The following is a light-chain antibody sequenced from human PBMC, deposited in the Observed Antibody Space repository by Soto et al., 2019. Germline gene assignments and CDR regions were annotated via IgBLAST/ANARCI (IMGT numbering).Light chain of an antibody. CDR1: QSVSSSY. CDR2: GAS. J-gene: IGKJ1*01. V-gene: IGKV3-20*01. Sequence: EIVLTQSPRTLSLSPGESATLSCMASQSVSSSYLAWYRQQPGQAPRLIIYGASSRATGIPDRFSGRGAGTEFTLTISRLEPEDFEVYYCQQYGSSPTTFGQGTKVDI. CDR3: QQYGSSPTT.